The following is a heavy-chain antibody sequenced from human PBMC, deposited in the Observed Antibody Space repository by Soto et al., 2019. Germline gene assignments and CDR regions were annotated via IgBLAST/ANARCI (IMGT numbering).Heavy chain of an antibody. CDR1: GGSISSYY. V-gene: IGHV4-59*01. CDR2: IYYSGST. J-gene: IGHJ4*02. Sequence: ETLSLTCTVSGGSISSYYWSWIRQPPGKGLEWIGYIYYSGSTNYNPSLKSRVTISVDTSKNQFSLKLSSVTAADTAVYYCAASLLGQWLVYFDYWGQGTLVTVSS. D-gene: IGHD6-19*01. CDR3: AASLLGQWLVYFDY.